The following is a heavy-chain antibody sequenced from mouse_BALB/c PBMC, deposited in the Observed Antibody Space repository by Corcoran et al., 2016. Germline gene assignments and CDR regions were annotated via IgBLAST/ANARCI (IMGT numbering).Heavy chain of an antibody. CDR1: GYTFTNYG. Sequence: QILLVQSGPELKKPGETVKISCKASGYTFTNYGMNWVKQAPGKGLKWMGWINTYTGEPTYADDFKGRFAFSLETSASTAYLQINNLKNEDTATYFCARDYYGSSYSDYWGQGTTLTVSS. CDR3: ARDYYGSSYSDY. CDR2: INTYTGEP. J-gene: IGHJ2*01. D-gene: IGHD1-1*01. V-gene: IGHV9-3-1*01.